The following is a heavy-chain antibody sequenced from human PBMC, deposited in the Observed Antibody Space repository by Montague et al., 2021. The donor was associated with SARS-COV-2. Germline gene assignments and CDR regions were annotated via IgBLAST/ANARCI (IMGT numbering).Heavy chain of an antibody. CDR3: ARMSVALCPGAYYGMDV. CDR2: TYYRSQWYN. D-gene: IGHD3-10*02. Sequence: CAISGDSVSSHTGDWVWIRQSPSRGLEWLGRTYYRSQWYNDYAVSVKTRITITPDTSKNLFSLQLRSVTPDDTAVYYCARMSVALCPGAYYGMDVWGQGTPVTVSS. J-gene: IGHJ6*02. CDR1: GDSVSSHTGD. V-gene: IGHV6-1*01.